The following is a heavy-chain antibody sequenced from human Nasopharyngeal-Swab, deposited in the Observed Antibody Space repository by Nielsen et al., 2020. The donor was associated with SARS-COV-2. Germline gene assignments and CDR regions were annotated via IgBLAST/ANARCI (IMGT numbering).Heavy chain of an antibody. Sequence: GGSLRLSCAASGLTFSSNGMSWVRQAPGKGLEWVANIKQDGSEKYYVDSVKGRFTISRDNAKNSLYLQMNSLRAEDTAVYYCASLNPMRYWGQGTLVTVSS. CDR1: GLTFSSNG. CDR2: IKQDGSEK. V-gene: IGHV3-7*05. J-gene: IGHJ4*02. CDR3: ASLNPMRY. D-gene: IGHD3-22*01.